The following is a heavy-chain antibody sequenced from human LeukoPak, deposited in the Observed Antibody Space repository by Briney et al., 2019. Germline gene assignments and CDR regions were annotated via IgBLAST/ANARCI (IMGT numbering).Heavy chain of an antibody. J-gene: IGHJ4*02. V-gene: IGHV1-46*01. CDR2: INPSGGST. CDR3: ARAPEGIFDY. CDR1: GYTFTSNY. D-gene: IGHD1-14*01. Sequence: GASVKVSCKASGYTFTSNYMHWVRQAPGQGLEWMGIINPSGGSTSYAQKFQGRVTMARDTSTSTVYMELSSLRSEDTAVYYCARAPEGIFDYWGQGTLVTVSS.